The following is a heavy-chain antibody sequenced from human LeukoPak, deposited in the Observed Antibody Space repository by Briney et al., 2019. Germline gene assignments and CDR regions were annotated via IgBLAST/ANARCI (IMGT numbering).Heavy chain of an antibody. CDR1: GYTFTGYY. V-gene: IGHV1-2*04. CDR3: ARAIKKYSSSWYSFGY. CDR2: INPNSGGT. J-gene: IGHJ4*02. Sequence: ASVKVSCKASGYTFTGYYMHWVRQAPGQGLEWMGWINPNSGGTNYAQKFQGWVTMTRDTSISTAYMELSRLRSDDTAVYYCARAIKKYSSSWYSFGYWGQGPLVTVSS. D-gene: IGHD6-13*01.